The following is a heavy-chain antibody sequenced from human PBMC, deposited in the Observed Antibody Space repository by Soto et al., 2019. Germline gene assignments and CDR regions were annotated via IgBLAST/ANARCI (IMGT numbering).Heavy chain of an antibody. CDR1: GYTFSDYG. V-gene: IGHV1-18*01. CDR2: ISGYNANT. J-gene: IGHJ4*02. D-gene: IGHD1-26*01. CDR3: ARDGSGTFPDFDY. Sequence: QGQLVQSGAEVKKPGASVKVSCKASGYTFSDYGISWVRQAPGQGLEWMGWISGYNANTYYAQNFRGRVTMTTDTSTSTAYMELRSLRSDDTAVYYCARDGSGTFPDFDYWGQGTLVTVSS.